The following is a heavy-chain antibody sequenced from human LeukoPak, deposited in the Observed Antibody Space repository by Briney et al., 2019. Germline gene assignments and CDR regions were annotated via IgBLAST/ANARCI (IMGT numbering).Heavy chain of an antibody. D-gene: IGHD1-1*01. J-gene: IGHJ5*02. CDR2: ITGSGDTT. CDR3: GKDPQQLHITWFDP. CDR1: GFTFSSYA. V-gene: IGHV3-23*01. Sequence: PGGSLRLSCAASGFTFSSYAMTWVRQAPGKGLDWVSSITGSGDTTYYADSVRGRFTISRDNSKNTLFLQMNSLRADAPAVYYCGKDPQQLHITWFDPWGQGTLVTVSS.